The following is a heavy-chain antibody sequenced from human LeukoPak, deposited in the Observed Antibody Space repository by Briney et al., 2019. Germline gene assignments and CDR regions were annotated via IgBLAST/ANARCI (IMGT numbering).Heavy chain of an antibody. CDR3: ARWRGAQSEFEY. J-gene: IGHJ4*02. V-gene: IGHV3-7*03. D-gene: IGHD3-3*01. CDR1: GFTFSTYW. Sequence: GGSLRLSCTASGFTFSTYWMSWVRQAPGEGLECVASIKQDGSEKEYVDSVKGRFTISRDNAKNSVYLQMISLRAEDTGVYYCARWRGAQSEFEYWGQGTLVTVSS. CDR2: IKQDGSEK.